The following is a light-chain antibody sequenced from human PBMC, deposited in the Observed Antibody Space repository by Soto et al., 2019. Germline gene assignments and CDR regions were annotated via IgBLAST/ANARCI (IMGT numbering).Light chain of an antibody. J-gene: IGKJ4*01. CDR1: QSVSSY. CDR2: DAS. CDR3: QQRSRWPLT. V-gene: IGKV3-11*01. Sequence: EVVLTQSPATLSLFPGERATLSCRASQSVSSYLAWYQQKPGQAPRLLIYDASNRATGIPARFSGSWSGTDFTLTISGLEPEDFAVYYCQQRSRWPLTFGGGTKVESK.